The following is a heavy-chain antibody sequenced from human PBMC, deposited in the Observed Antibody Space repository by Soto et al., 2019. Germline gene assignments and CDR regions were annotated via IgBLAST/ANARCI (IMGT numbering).Heavy chain of an antibody. CDR3: VHRGGDYVRY. J-gene: IGHJ4*02. D-gene: IGHD4-17*01. CDR1: GFSLSTSGVG. CDR2: IYWDDDN. Sequence: QITLKESGPTLVKPTQTLTLTCAVSGFSLSTSGVGVHWIRQPPGKALEWLGIIYWDDDNRYSPSLKSRLTITKDTSKNQVVLTMTNMDPVDTATYCCVHRGGDYVRYWGQGTLVTVSS. V-gene: IGHV2-5*02.